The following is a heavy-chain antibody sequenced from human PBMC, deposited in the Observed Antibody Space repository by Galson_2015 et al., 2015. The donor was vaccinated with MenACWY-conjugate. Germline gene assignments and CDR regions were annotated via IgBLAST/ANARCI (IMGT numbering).Heavy chain of an antibody. V-gene: IGHV3-30*02. CDR1: GFTFSAFG. D-gene: IGHD3-10*01. Sequence: SLRLSCATSGFTFSAFGMHWVRQAPGRGLEWVAYIRHDETTKYYDDSVKGRFTISRDNSEKIVYLEMNSLRVDDTAVYYCAKVRTGDYYDSVGPGVGAFDIWGQGTMIIVSS. CDR3: AKVRTGDYYDSVGPGVGAFDI. CDR2: IRHDETTK. J-gene: IGHJ3*02.